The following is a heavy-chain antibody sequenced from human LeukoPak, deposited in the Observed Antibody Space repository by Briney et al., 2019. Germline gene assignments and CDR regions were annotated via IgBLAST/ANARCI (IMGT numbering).Heavy chain of an antibody. D-gene: IGHD3-16*02. V-gene: IGHV5-51*01. J-gene: IGHJ4*02. CDR3: ARQDGTFGGVIVIPGDY. Sequence: GEXLKISFKGSGYSFTSYWIGWVRQMPGKGLEWMGIIYPGDSDTRYSPSFQGQVTISADKSISTAYLQWSSLKASDTAMYYCARQDGTFGGVIVIPGDYWGQGTLVTVSS. CDR2: IYPGDSDT. CDR1: GYSFTSYW.